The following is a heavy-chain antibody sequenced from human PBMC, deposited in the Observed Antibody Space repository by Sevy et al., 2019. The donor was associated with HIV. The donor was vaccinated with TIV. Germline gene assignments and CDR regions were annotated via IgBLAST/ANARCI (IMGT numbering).Heavy chain of an antibody. D-gene: IGHD6-13*01. CDR2: ISGSGGST. V-gene: IGHV3-23*01. Sequence: GGSLRLSCAASGFTFSSYAMSWVRQAPGKGLEWVSAISGSGGSTYYADSVKGRFTISRDNSKNTLYLQMNSLRAEDTAVYCCAKASSSSWYGGYFDYWGRNPGHRLL. CDR1: GFTFSSYA. J-gene: IGHJ4*01. CDR3: AKASSSSWYGGYFDY.